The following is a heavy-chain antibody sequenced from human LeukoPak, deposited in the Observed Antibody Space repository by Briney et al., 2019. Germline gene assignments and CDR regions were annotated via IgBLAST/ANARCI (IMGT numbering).Heavy chain of an antibody. Sequence: ASVKVSCKASGYTFTSYYMHWVRQAPGQRLEWMGWINAGNGNTKYSQKFQGRVTITRDTSASTAYMELSSLRSEDTAVYYCARDCGIAAAHTYAFDIWGQGTMVTVSS. V-gene: IGHV1-3*01. CDR1: GYTFTSYY. J-gene: IGHJ3*02. CDR2: INAGNGNT. D-gene: IGHD6-13*01. CDR3: ARDCGIAAAHTYAFDI.